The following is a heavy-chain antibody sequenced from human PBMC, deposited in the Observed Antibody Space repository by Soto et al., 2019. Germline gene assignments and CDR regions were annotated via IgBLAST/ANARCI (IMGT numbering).Heavy chain of an antibody. J-gene: IGHJ5*02. V-gene: IGHV3-11*06. CDR2: ISPRSTFR. CDR3: ARGGGGGLFDP. CDR1: GFSISDSY. Sequence: GGSLRLSCATSGFSISDSYMSWIRQAPGKGLEWISYISPRSTFRDYADSLKGRFTISRDSVKNSVYLQMNNLAADDTGVYYCARGGGGGLFDPWGQGSLVTVSS. D-gene: IGHD2-21*01.